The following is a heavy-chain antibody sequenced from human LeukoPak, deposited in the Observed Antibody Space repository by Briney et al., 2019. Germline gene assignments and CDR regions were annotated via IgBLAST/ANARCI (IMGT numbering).Heavy chain of an antibody. J-gene: IGHJ4*02. V-gene: IGHV3-23*01. D-gene: IGHD3-9*01. CDR1: GFTFSNYA. CDR2: ISCRSNNT. Sequence: GGSLRLSCAASGFTFSNYAMYWVRQAPGKGLEWVSAISCRSNNTYYADSVKGRFTISRDSSKNTLYLQMNSLRADDTAVYYCAKWGDYDVLTGYYVSDFWGQGTLVTVS. CDR3: AKWGDYDVLTGYYVSDF.